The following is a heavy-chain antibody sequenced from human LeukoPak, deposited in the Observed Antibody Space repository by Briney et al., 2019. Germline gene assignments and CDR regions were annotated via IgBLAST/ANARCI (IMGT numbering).Heavy chain of an antibody. CDR3: ARGWQQLVRNTYYYYGMDV. Sequence: PGGSLRLSCAASGFTFSDYYMSWIRQAPGKGLEWVSYISSSSSYTNYADSVKGRFTISRDNAKNSLYLQMNSLRAEDTAVYCCARGWQQLVRNTYYYYGMDVWGQGTTVTVSS. CDR2: ISSSSSYT. CDR1: GFTFSDYY. J-gene: IGHJ6*02. D-gene: IGHD6-13*01. V-gene: IGHV3-11*06.